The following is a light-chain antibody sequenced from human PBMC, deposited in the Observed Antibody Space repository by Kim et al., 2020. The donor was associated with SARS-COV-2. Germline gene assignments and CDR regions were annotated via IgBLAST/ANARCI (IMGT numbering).Light chain of an antibody. CDR3: QVWDTSSDHWV. CDR1: NIRSKS. CDR2: YSS. J-gene: IGLJ3*02. V-gene: IGLV3-21*04. Sequence: SYELTQPPSVSVAPGETARISCGGNNIRSKSVHWYQQKPGQAPVVVVYYSSNRPSGIPERFSGSNFGKTATLTITRVEAGDEADYFCQVWDTSSDHWVFGGGTQLTVL.